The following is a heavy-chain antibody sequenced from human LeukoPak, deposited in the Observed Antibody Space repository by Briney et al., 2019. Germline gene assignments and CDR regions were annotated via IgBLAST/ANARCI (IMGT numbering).Heavy chain of an antibody. V-gene: IGHV3-15*01. CDR2: IKSKTDGRTT. CDR3: TADMPASSRAADY. CDR1: GFTFSDAW. Sequence: GGSLRLSCAASGFTFSDAWMSWVRQAPGMGLEWVGRIKSKTDGRTTDYSAPVKGRFTISRDDSKNTLYLQINSLKTEDTAVYYCTADMPASSRAADYWGQGTLVTVSS. J-gene: IGHJ4*02. D-gene: IGHD2-15*01.